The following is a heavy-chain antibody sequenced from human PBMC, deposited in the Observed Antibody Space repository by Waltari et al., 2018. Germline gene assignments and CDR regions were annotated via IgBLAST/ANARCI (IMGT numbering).Heavy chain of an antibody. CDR1: GGSFSGYY. D-gene: IGHD3-16*02. CDR3: ARYPASGGYRIDY. V-gene: IGHV4-34*01. Sequence: QVQLQQWGAGLLKPSETLSLTCAVYGGSFSGYYWSWIRQPPGKGLEWIGESNQNGSTNDSPSIKRRVTISVDTSKNQFSLKLSSVTAADTAVYYCARYPASGGYRIDYWGQGTLVTVSS. J-gene: IGHJ4*02. CDR2: SNQNGST.